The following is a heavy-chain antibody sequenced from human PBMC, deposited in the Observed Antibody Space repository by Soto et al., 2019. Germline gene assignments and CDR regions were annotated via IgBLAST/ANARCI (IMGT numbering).Heavy chain of an antibody. CDR1: GGSFSGYY. CDR3: ASLLSPGDAFDI. V-gene: IGHV4-34*01. Sequence: PSETLSLTCAVYGGSFSGYYWSWIRQPPGKGLEWIGEINHSGSTNYNPSLKSRVTISVDTSKNQFSLKLSSVTAADTAVYYCASLLSPGDAFDIWGQGTMVTVSS. CDR2: INHSGST. J-gene: IGHJ3*02. D-gene: IGHD3-3*02.